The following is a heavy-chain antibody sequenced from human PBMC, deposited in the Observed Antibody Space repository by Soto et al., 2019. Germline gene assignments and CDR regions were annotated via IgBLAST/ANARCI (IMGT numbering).Heavy chain of an antibody. CDR1: GFNFNTYG. V-gene: IGHV3-33*01. CDR3: ARDRVTVRLAWALDY. D-gene: IGHD6-6*01. J-gene: IGHJ4*02. CDR2: IWYDGRNE. Sequence: QVQLVESGGGVVQPGQSLRLSCAASGFNFNTYGIHWVRQAPGKGLEWVSVIWYDGRNEYYIDSVKGRFTITRDNSKNTVYLQTKSLRVDDTATYYCARDRVTVRLAWALDYWGQGTLVTVSS.